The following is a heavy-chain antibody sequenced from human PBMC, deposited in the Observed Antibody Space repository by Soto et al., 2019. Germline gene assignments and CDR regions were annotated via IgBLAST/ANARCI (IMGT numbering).Heavy chain of an antibody. CDR3: ATMIVVPAATFDP. Sequence: SETLSLTCTVSGGSISSGGYYWSWIRQHPGKGLEWIGYIYYSGSTYYNPSLKSRVTISVDTSKNQFSLKLSSVTAADTAVYYCATMIVVPAATFDPWGQGTLVTVSS. V-gene: IGHV4-31*03. D-gene: IGHD2-2*01. CDR1: GGSISSGGYY. CDR2: IYYSGST. J-gene: IGHJ5*02.